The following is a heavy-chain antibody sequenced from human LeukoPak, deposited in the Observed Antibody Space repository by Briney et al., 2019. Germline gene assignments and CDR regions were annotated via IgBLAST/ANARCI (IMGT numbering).Heavy chain of an antibody. CDR1: GFTFSSYA. V-gene: IGHV3-23*01. CDR2: IRGSGDTT. D-gene: IGHD3-10*01. Sequence: PGGSLRLSCEASGFTFSSYAMSWVRQAPGTGLEWLSSIRGSGDTTYYADSVKGRFTISRDTSKNTLYLQMNSLRVEDTAVYYCAKGGGAGGYYDYGMDVWGQGTTVTVSS. J-gene: IGHJ6*02. CDR3: AKGGGAGGYYDYGMDV.